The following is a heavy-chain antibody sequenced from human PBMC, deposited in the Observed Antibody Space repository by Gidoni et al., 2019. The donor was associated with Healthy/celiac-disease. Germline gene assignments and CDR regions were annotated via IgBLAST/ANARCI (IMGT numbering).Heavy chain of an antibody. J-gene: IGHJ4*02. D-gene: IGHD5-12*01. CDR3: ARGARLRQMPENDY. V-gene: IGHV3-48*01. CDR2: ISSSSSTI. CDR1: GFTFSSYS. Sequence: EVQLVESGGGLVQPGGSLRLSCAASGFTFSSYSMNWVRQAPGKGLEWVSYISSSSSTIYYADSVKGRFTISRDNAKNSLYLQMNSLRAEDTAVYYCARGARLRQMPENDYWGQGTLVTVSS.